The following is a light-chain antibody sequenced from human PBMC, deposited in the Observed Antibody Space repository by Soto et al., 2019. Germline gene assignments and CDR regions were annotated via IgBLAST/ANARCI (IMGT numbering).Light chain of an antibody. CDR2: WAS. V-gene: IGKV4-1*01. Sequence: DIVMTQSQDSLAVSLGERATINCKSSQSVLYSSNNKNYLAWYQQKPGQPPKLLIYWASTRESGVPDRFSGSGSGTDFTLTISSLQAEDVAVYYCHQYYTIPRTFGQGTKVEIK. J-gene: IGKJ1*01. CDR1: QSVLYSSNNKNY. CDR3: HQYYTIPRT.